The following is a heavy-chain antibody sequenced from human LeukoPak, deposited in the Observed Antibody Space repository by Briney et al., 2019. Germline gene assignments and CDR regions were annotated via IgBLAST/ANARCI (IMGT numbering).Heavy chain of an antibody. CDR3: ARYYDILTGYFDF. CDR2: IYFSGST. V-gene: IGHV4-30-4*01. CDR1: GGSISSDDYF. Sequence: SETLSLTCTVSGGSISSDDYFWSWIRQPPGKGLEWIGYIYFSGSTYYNPSLKHRVTISVDTSKIQFSLKLSSVSAADTAVYYCARYYDILTGYFDFWGQGTLVTVSS. J-gene: IGHJ4*02. D-gene: IGHD3-9*01.